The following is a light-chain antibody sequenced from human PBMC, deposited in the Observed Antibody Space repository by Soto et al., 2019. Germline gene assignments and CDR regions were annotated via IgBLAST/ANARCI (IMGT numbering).Light chain of an antibody. CDR3: QQSYSTPPT. V-gene: IGKV1-39*01. CDR2: AAS. Sequence: DIQMTQSPSSLSASVGDRVTITCRASQSISIYLNWYQQKPGKAPKLLIYAASSLQSWVPSRFSGRGAGTDFTPTISSLQPEDFATYYCQQSYSTPPTFGGGTKVEIK. J-gene: IGKJ4*01. CDR1: QSISIY.